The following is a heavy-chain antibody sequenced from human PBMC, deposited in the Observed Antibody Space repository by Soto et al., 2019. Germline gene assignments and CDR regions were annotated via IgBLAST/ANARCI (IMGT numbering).Heavy chain of an antibody. V-gene: IGHV3-64*01. CDR1: GFTFSNYE. J-gene: IGHJ6*03. CDR3: ATRGYGSRWPNVYMDV. CDR2: ISNNGAHT. D-gene: IGHD6-13*01. Sequence: EAQLVESGGGLVQPGGSLRLSCAASGFTFSNYEMHWVRQAPGKGLEYVSGISNNGAHTDYAKSVKGRFTISRDNSENTLYLHMGSLRAEDMALYYCATRGYGSRWPNVYMDVWGKGTTVTVSS.